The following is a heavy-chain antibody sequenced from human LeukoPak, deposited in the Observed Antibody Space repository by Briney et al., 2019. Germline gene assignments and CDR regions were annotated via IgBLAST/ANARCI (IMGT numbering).Heavy chain of an antibody. J-gene: IGHJ4*02. D-gene: IGHD1/OR15-1a*01. CDR3: ARGGYNWNIVCY. CDR1: GGTFSSYA. CDR2: IIPIFGTA. V-gene: IGHV1-69*05. Sequence: GSSVKVSCKASGGTFSSYAISWVRQAPGQGLEWMGGIIPIFGTANYAQKFQGRVTITTDESMSTAYMELSSLRSEDTAVYYWARGGYNWNIVCYWGQGTLVTVSS.